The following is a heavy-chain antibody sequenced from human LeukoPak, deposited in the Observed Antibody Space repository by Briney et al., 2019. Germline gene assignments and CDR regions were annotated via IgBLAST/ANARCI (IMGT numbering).Heavy chain of an antibody. CDR1: GGSISSGGYY. CDR2: TYHSGST. V-gene: IGHV4-30-2*01. CDR3: ASSAYGGNSNY. Sequence: SETLSLTCTVSGGSISSGGYYWSWIRQPPGKGLEWIGYTYHSGSTYYNPSLKSRVTISVDRSKNQFSLKLSSVTAADTAVYYCASSAYGGNSNYWGQGTLVTVSS. J-gene: IGHJ4*02. D-gene: IGHD4-23*01.